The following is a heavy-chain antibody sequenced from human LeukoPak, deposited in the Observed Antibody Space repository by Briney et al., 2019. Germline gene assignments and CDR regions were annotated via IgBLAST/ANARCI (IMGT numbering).Heavy chain of an antibody. D-gene: IGHD3-22*01. CDR2: ISGSGGNT. Sequence: GGSLRLSCAASGFTFSSYAMSWVRQAPGKGLEWVPGISGSGGNTYYADSVKGRFTISRDNSKNTLYLQMNSLRAEDTAVYYCARDYTSSGFNFDFWGQGTLVTVSS. V-gene: IGHV3-23*01. J-gene: IGHJ4*02. CDR1: GFTFSSYA. CDR3: ARDYTSSGFNFDF.